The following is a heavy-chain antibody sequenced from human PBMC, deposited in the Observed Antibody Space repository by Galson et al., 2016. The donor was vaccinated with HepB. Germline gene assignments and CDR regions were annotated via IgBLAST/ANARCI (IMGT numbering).Heavy chain of an antibody. CDR2: ITHTGSN. J-gene: IGHJ6*02. V-gene: IGHV4-34*10. D-gene: IGHD2-2*01. Sequence: TLSLTCGASGATLCAHYWTWVRQSPEKGLEWIGEITHTGSNNVKPSLQGRLRLSVDTSKKEFYLNLTSVTAADTAVYYCARVCSSSTCNYYSYGLDVWGQGTVVVVSS. CDR1: GATLCAHY. CDR3: ARVCSSSTCNYYSYGLDV.